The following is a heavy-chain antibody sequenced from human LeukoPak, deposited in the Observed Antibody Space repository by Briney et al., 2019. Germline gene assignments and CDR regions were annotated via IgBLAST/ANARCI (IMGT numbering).Heavy chain of an antibody. CDR1: GGTFSSYA. CDR2: IIPIFGTA. Sequence: ASVKVSCKASGGTFSSYAISWVRQAPGQGLEWMGGIIPIFGTANYAQKFQGRVTITADKSTSTAYMELSSLRSEDTAVYYCAVGDNLNDDPPYNWFDPWGQGTLVTVSS. D-gene: IGHD1-20*01. J-gene: IGHJ5*02. V-gene: IGHV1-69*06. CDR3: AVGDNLNDDPPYNWFDP.